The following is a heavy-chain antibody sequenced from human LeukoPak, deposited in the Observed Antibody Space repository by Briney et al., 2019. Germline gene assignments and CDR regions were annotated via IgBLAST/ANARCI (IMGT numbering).Heavy chain of an antibody. CDR3: ARVGKRGYSGYDRSGPFDY. D-gene: IGHD5-12*01. V-gene: IGHV3-7*03. CDR1: GFTFSRYW. CDR2: IKQDGSVT. J-gene: IGHJ4*02. Sequence: GGSLRLSCATSGFTFSRYWMSWVRQAPGKGLECVANIKQDGSVTYYVDSVRGRFTISRDNAKNSLYLQMNSLRAEDTAVYYCARVGKRGYSGYDRSGPFDYWGQGTLVTVSS.